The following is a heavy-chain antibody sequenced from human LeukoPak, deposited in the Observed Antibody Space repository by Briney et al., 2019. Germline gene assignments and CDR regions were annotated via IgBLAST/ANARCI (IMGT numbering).Heavy chain of an antibody. CDR2: VDPEDGET. CDR1: GYTFTDYY. CDR3: ATLYAGYSSSWHYFDY. D-gene: IGHD6-13*01. Sequence: ASVKVSCKASGYTFTDYYMHWVQQAPGKGLEWMGLVDPEDGETIYAEKFQGRVTITADTSTDTAYMELSSLRSEDTAVYYCATLYAGYSSSWHYFDYWGQGTLVTVSS. V-gene: IGHV1-69-2*01. J-gene: IGHJ4*02.